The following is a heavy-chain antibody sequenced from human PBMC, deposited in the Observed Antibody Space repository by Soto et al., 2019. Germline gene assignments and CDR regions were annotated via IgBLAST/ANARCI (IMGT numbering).Heavy chain of an antibody. V-gene: IGHV3-74*01. J-gene: IGHJ4*02. D-gene: IGHD1-26*01. CDR1: GFTFSTYW. CDR3: ARGRWELLGPSDC. Sequence: EVQLVESGGGLVQPGGSLRLSCAASGFTFSTYWMHWVRQAPGKGLVWVSRINSDGSSTAYADSVKGRFTISRDNAKNTVYLQMNSLRAEDTAVYYCARGRWELLGPSDCWGQGTLVAVSS. CDR2: INSDGSST.